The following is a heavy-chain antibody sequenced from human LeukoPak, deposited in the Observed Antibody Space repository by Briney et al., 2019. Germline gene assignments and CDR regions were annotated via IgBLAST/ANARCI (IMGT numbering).Heavy chain of an antibody. D-gene: IGHD2-2*01. CDR3: ARQTSTEFDY. V-gene: IGHV5-51*01. J-gene: IGHJ4*02. Sequence: GESLKISCKGSGYSFTNYWIVWVRQMPEKGLQYLGIICPGDSDTRYSPSFQGQVTISADKSINTAYLQWSSLKASGTAMYYCARQTSTEFDYWGQGTLVTVSS. CDR1: GYSFTNYW. CDR2: ICPGDSDT.